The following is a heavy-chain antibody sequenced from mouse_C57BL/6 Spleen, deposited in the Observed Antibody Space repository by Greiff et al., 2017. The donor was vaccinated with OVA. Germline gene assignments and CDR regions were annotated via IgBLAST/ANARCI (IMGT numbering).Heavy chain of an antibody. J-gene: IGHJ1*03. Sequence: QVTLKESGPGILQPSQTLSLTCSFSGFSLSTFGMGVGWIRQPSGKGLEWLAHIWWDDDTYYNPALTSRLSISTDTSKDQVFLKTANVDTADTATYYGARIGGYSNYNWYFDVWGTGTTVTVSS. CDR2: IWWDDDT. D-gene: IGHD2-5*01. CDR1: GFSLSTFGMG. CDR3: ARIGGYSNYNWYFDV. V-gene: IGHV8-8*01.